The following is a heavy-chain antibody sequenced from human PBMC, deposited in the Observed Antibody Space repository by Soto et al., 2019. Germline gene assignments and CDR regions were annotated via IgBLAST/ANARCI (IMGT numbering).Heavy chain of an antibody. J-gene: IGHJ5*02. CDR2: IIPIFGTP. D-gene: IGHD2-15*01. CDR1: GGTFSTYT. V-gene: IGHV1-69*06. CDR3: ARGLECRGYCLDKPTWFAP. Sequence: GASVKVSCKASGGTFSTYTFSWVRQAHGQGLEWMGRIIPIFGTPYYAQKSQGRVTITADKSTSTVYMELSSLRSDDTAVYFCARGLECRGYCLDKPTWFAPWGQGTLVTVSS.